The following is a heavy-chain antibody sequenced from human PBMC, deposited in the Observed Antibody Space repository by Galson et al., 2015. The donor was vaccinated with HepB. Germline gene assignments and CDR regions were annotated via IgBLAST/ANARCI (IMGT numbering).Heavy chain of an antibody. D-gene: IGHD5-12*01. Sequence: SLRLSCAASGFTFSSYAMHWVRQAPGKGLEYVSAIGSNGGSTYYADSVKGRFTISRDNSKNTLYLQMGSLRAEDMAVYYCARQAEYGGYGYWGQGTLVAVSS. J-gene: IGHJ4*02. V-gene: IGHV3-64*02. CDR3: ARQAEYGGYGY. CDR2: IGSNGGST. CDR1: GFTFSSYA.